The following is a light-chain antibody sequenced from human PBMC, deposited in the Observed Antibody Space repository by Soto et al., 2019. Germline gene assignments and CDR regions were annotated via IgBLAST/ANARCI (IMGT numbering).Light chain of an antibody. CDR3: QQCYSSPPT. Sequence: DIVMTQSPDSLAVSLGERATINCKSSQSVLYRSKNKNYVAWYQQKPGQPPKLLINCASPREFVVPDRFSGRGSGTDFTLTISSLQAEDGATYYWQQCYSSPPTFGQGTRLEIK. V-gene: IGKV4-1*01. CDR1: QSVLYRSKNKNY. J-gene: IGKJ5*01. CDR2: CAS.